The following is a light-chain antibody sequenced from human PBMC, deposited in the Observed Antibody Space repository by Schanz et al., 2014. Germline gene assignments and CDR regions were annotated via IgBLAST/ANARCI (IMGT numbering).Light chain of an antibody. CDR3: CSYAGNYGWV. J-gene: IGLJ3*02. CDR1: SSDVGGYNY. V-gene: IGLV2-8*01. Sequence: QSALTQPPSASGSPGQSVTISCTGTSSDVGGYNYVSWYQQHPGKAPKLMIYEVSQRPSGVPDRFSGYKSGNTASLTVSGLQAEDEADYYCCSYAGNYGWVFGGGTKLTVL. CDR2: EVS.